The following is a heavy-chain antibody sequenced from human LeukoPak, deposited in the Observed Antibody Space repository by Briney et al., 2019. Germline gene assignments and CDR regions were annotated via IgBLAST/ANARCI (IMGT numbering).Heavy chain of an antibody. CDR2: ISSSDSYI. CDR3: AELGITMIGGV. D-gene: IGHD3-10*02. Sequence: AGGSLRLSCAASRFTFSSYSNNWVRQAPGKGLVWVLCISSSDSYIYYADPVKGRFTISRDNAKNSLYLQMNRLRAEDTAVYYCAELGITMIGGVWGKGTTVTIS. V-gene: IGHV3-21*01. J-gene: IGHJ6*03. CDR1: RFTFSSYS.